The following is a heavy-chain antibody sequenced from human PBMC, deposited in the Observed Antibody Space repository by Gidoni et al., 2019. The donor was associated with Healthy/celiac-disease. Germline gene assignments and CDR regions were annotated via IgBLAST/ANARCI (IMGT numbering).Heavy chain of an antibody. CDR1: GGSFIGYY. Sequence: QVQLQQWGAGLLKPSETLSLTCAVYGGSFIGYYWSWIRQPPGKGLEWIGEINHSGSTNYNPSLKSRVTISVDTSKNQFSLKLSSVTAADTAVYYCARGGQSLQFPLDYWGQGTLVTVSS. V-gene: IGHV4-34*01. CDR2: INHSGST. CDR3: ARGGQSLQFPLDY. J-gene: IGHJ4*02. D-gene: IGHD1-1*01.